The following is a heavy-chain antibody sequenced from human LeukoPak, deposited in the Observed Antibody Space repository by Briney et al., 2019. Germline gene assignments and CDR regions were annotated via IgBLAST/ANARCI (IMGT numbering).Heavy chain of an antibody. Sequence: SETLSLTCAIYGGSFSGYYWSWIRQPPGKGLEWIGEINHSGSTNYNPSLKSRVTISVDTSKNQFSLKLSSVTAADTAVYYCAREYSSGWPGFDYWGQGTLVTVSS. D-gene: IGHD6-19*01. J-gene: IGHJ4*02. V-gene: IGHV4-34*01. CDR1: GGSFSGYY. CDR3: AREYSSGWPGFDY. CDR2: INHSGST.